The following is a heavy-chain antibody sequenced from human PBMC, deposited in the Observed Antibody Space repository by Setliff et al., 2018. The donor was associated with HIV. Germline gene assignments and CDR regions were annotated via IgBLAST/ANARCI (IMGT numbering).Heavy chain of an antibody. CDR1: GFTFSSYS. CDR2: ISSSSSYI. CDR3: AREDSSGYSFNV. J-gene: IGHJ3*01. Sequence: GGSLRLSCAASGFTFSSYSMNWVRQAPGKGLEWVSSISSSSSYIYYVDSVRGRFTISRDNAKNSLYLQMNSLRVEDTAVYYCAREDSSGYSFNVWGQGTMVTVSS. D-gene: IGHD3-22*01. V-gene: IGHV3-21*01.